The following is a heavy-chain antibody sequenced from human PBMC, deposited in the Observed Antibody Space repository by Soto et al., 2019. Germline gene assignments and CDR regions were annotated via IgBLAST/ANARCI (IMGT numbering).Heavy chain of an antibody. Sequence: QVQLVQSGAEVKKPGASVKVSCKASGYTFTSYYMHWVRQAPGQGLEWMGIINPSGGSTSYAQKFQGSVTMTRDTSTSTVYMELSSLRSEVTAVYYCARINRCSSTSCYSRRWFDPWGQGTLVTVSS. CDR1: GYTFTSYY. J-gene: IGHJ5*02. CDR2: INPSGGST. CDR3: ARINRCSSTSCYSRRWFDP. V-gene: IGHV1-46*03. D-gene: IGHD2-2*01.